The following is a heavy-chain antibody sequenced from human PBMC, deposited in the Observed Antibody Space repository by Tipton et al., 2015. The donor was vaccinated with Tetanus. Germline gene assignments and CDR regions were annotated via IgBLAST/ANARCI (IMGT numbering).Heavy chain of an antibody. J-gene: IGHJ4*02. Sequence: SLRLSCAASGFTFSSYSMNWVRQAPGKGLEWVSSISSSSSYIYYADSVKGRFTISRDNAKNSLYLQMNSLRAEDTAVYYCARDRSSPPFDYFDYWGQGTLVTVSS. V-gene: IGHV3-21*01. CDR3: ARDRSSPPFDYFDY. CDR1: GFTFSSYS. CDR2: ISSSSSYI.